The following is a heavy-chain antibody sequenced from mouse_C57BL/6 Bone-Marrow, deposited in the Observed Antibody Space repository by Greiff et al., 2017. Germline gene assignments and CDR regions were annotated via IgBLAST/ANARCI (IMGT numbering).Heavy chain of an antibody. Sequence: EVQLQQSGPELVKPGDSVKISCKASGYSFTGYFMNWVMQSHGKSLEWIGRINPYNGDTFYNQKFKGKATLTVDKSSSTAHMELRSLTSEDSAVYYCARSYGKRGNFDVWGTGTTVTVSS. V-gene: IGHV1-20*01. J-gene: IGHJ1*03. D-gene: IGHD2-1*01. CDR3: ARSYGKRGNFDV. CDR2: INPYNGDT. CDR1: GYSFTGYF.